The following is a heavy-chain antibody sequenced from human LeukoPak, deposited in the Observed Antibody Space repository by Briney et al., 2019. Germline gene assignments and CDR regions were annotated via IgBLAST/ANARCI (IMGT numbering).Heavy chain of an antibody. Sequence: ASVKVSCKASGYTFTGYYMHWVRQAPGQGLEWTGWINPNSGGTNYAQKFQGRVTMTRDTSISTAYMELSRLRSGDTAVYYCAREVDFWSGYYQNWFDPWGQGTLVTVSS. V-gene: IGHV1-2*02. CDR3: AREVDFWSGYYQNWFDP. J-gene: IGHJ5*02. CDR1: GYTFTGYY. CDR2: INPNSGGT. D-gene: IGHD3-3*01.